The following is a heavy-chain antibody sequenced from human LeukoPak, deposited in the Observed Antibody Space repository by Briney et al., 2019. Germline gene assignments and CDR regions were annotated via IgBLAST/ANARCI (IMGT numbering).Heavy chain of an antibody. J-gene: IGHJ4*02. CDR3: ARSTIAAGGVLDY. D-gene: IGHD6-13*01. V-gene: IGHV3-23*01. CDR2: LSASDGST. Sequence: GGSLRLSCAASGFTFSSYGMSWVRQAPGKGLEWVSGLSASDGSTYYADSVKGRFTISRDNAKNSLYLQMNSLRAEDTTMYYCARSTIAAGGVLDYWGQGTLVTVSS. CDR1: GFTFSSYG.